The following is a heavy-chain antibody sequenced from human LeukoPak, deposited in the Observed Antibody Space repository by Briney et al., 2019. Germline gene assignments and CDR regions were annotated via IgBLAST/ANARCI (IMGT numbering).Heavy chain of an antibody. Sequence: ASVKVSCKASGYTFTGYYMHWVRQAPGQGLEWMGWINPNSGGTNYAQKFQGRVTMTRDTSISTAYMELSRLRSDDTAVYYCARDPRIAALVPYYYYYYMDVWGKGTTVTVSS. J-gene: IGHJ6*03. D-gene: IGHD6-13*01. CDR2: INPNSGGT. CDR1: GYTFTGYY. V-gene: IGHV1-2*02. CDR3: ARDPRIAALVPYYYYYYMDV.